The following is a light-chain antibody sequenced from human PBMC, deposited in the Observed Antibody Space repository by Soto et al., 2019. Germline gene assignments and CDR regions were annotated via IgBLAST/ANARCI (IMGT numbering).Light chain of an antibody. J-gene: IGLJ1*01. V-gene: IGLV2-11*01. CDR1: SSDVGGYDY. CDR2: DVR. CDR3: CSYAGSYTYV. Sequence: QSVLTQPRSVSGSPGQSVTIFCTGTSSDVGGYDYVSWYQQHPGKAPKLMIYDVRERPSGVPDRVSGSKSGNTASLTISGLQADDEADYYCCSYAGSYTYVFGTGTKVNV.